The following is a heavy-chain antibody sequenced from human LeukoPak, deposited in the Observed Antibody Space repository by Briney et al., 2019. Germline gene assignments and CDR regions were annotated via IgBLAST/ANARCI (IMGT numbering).Heavy chain of an antibody. V-gene: IGHV3-53*01. CDR3: AKTIVGVTNWFDP. J-gene: IGHJ5*02. CDR1: GFTVSSNH. CDR2: IYSGGNT. D-gene: IGHD1-26*01. Sequence: QTGGSLRLSCAASGFTVSSNHISWVRQAPGKGLEWVSVIYSGGNTYYADAVKGRFSISSDNSKNTLYLQMNSLRAEDTAVYYCAKTIVGVTNWFDPWGQGTLVTVSS.